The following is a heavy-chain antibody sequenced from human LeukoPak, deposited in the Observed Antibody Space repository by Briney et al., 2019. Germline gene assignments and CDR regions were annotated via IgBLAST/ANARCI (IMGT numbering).Heavy chain of an antibody. Sequence: GGSLRLSCAASGFTFRSYAMSWVRQAPGKGLEWVSVISGSGDSTYYADSVKGRFTISRDNSKNTLYLQMNSLRAEDTAVYYCARGGDFWSGYSRGYYMDVWGKGTTVTVSS. CDR1: GFTFRSYA. V-gene: IGHV3-23*01. CDR2: ISGSGDST. D-gene: IGHD3-3*01. J-gene: IGHJ6*03. CDR3: ARGGDFWSGYSRGYYMDV.